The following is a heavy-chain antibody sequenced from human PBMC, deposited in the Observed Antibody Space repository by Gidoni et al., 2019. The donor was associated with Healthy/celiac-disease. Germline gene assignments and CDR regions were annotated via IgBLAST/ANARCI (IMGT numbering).Heavy chain of an antibody. CDR1: GFTFSSYS. Sequence: EVQLVESGGGLVQPGGSLRLSCAASGFTFSSYSMNWVRQAPGKGLEWVSYISSSSSTRYYADAVKGRFTISRDNAKNSLYLQMNSLRDEDTAVYYCARDRIVATENPSGDYWGQGTLVTVSS. D-gene: IGHD5-12*01. CDR3: ARDRIVATENPSGDY. V-gene: IGHV3-48*02. CDR2: ISSSSSTR. J-gene: IGHJ4*02.